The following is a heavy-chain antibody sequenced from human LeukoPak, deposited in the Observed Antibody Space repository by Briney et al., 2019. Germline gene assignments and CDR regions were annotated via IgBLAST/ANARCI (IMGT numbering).Heavy chain of an antibody. CDR1: GFPFSSYS. D-gene: IGHD6-13*01. CDR3: ARSIPYGTTWYGRSDY. J-gene: IGHJ4*02. V-gene: IGHV3-7*03. Sequence: SGGSLRLSCAASGFPFSSYSMTWVRQAPGKGLEWVANIKPDGTTKFYVDSVKGRFTISRDNALNSLYLQMSSLRAEDTAIYYCARSIPYGTTWYGRSDYWGQGTLVTVSS. CDR2: IKPDGTTK.